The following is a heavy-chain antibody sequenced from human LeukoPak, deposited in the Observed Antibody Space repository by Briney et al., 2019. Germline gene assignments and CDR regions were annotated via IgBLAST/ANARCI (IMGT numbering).Heavy chain of an antibody. D-gene: IGHD1-26*01. V-gene: IGHV3-15*01. CDR3: TTAPRRSDYYYYGMDV. CDR1: GFTFSNAW. CDR2: IKSKTDGGTT. J-gene: IGHJ6*02. Sequence: PGGSLRLSCAASGFTFSNAWMSWVRQAPGKGLEWVGCIKSKTDGGTTDYAAPVKGRFTISRDDSKNTLYLQMNSLKTEDTAVYYCTTAPRRSDYYYYGMDVWGQGTTVTVSS.